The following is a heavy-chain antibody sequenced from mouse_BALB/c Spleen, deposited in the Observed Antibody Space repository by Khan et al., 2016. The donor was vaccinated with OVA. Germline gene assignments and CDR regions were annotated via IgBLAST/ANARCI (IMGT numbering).Heavy chain of an antibody. CDR1: GYTFTSYW. J-gene: IGHJ4*01. D-gene: IGHD2-12*01. CDR3: ARSSYCAHSLYAMDY. Sequence: QVQLQQSGHDLVKPGASVKLSCKASGYTFTSYWINWIKQRPGQGLEWVGQISPGSGSAYYNEVFKDKATLTIDTSSTTAYMQLSSLSSEDSAVYFCARSSYCAHSLYAMDYWGQGTSVTVSS. CDR2: ISPGSGSA. V-gene: IGHV1S132*01.